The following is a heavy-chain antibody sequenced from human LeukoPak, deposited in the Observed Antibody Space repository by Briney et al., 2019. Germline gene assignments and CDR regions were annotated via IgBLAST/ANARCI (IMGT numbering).Heavy chain of an antibody. CDR1: GFTFSSYG. CDR3: AKESVTTLAGYYYYKDV. D-gene: IGHD4-11*01. CDR2: IRYDGSNK. Sequence: GGSLRLSCAVSGFTFSSYGMNWVRQAPGKGLEWVAFIRYDGSNKYYADSVKGRFTISRDNSKNTLYLQMNSLRAEDAAVYYCAKESVTTLAGYYYYKDVWGKGTTVTVSS. J-gene: IGHJ6*03. V-gene: IGHV3-30*02.